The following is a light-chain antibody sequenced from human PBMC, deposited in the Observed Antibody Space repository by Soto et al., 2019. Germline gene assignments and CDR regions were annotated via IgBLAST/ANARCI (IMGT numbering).Light chain of an antibody. CDR2: GAS. V-gene: IGKV3-15*01. CDR3: QQYKIWPLT. Sequence: EIVMTQSPATLSVSPGEGATLSCRASQSVSSDLAWYQQKPGQAPRLLISGASTRATGIPAKFSGSGSGTDFTLTISSLQSEDFAVYYCQQYKIWPLTFGGGTKVEIK. CDR1: QSVSSD. J-gene: IGKJ4*01.